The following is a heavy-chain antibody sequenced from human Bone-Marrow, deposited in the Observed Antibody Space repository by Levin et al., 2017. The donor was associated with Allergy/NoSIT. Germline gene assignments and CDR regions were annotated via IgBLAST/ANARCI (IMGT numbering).Heavy chain of an antibody. CDR2: INPNSGGT. V-gene: IGHV1-2*06. J-gene: IGHJ4*02. D-gene: IGHD3-3*01. CDR1: GYTFTGYY. CDR3: ARAPPISGYDFWSGYYKSDAFDY. Sequence: VASVKVSCKASGYTFTGYYMHWVRQAPGQGLEWMGRINPNSGGTNYAQKFQGRVTMTRDTSISTAYMELSRLRSDDTAVYYCARAPPISGYDFWSGYYKSDAFDYWGQGTLVTVSS.